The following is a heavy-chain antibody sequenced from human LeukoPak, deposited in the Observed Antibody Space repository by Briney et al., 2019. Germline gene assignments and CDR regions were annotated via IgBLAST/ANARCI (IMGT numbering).Heavy chain of an antibody. CDR3: ARDGWYCGGDCYPDDAFDI. V-gene: IGHV3-66*01. CDR1: GFTFSSYT. D-gene: IGHD2-21*02. CDR2: IYSGGST. Sequence: GGSLRLSCAASGFTFSSYTMNWVRQAPGKGLEWVSVIYSGGSTYYADSVKGRFTISRDNSKNTLYLQMNSLRAEDTAVYYCARDGWYCGGDCYPDDAFDIWGQGTMVTVSS. J-gene: IGHJ3*02.